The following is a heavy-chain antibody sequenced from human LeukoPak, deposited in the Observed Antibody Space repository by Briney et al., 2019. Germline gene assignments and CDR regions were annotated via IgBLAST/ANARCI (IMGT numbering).Heavy chain of an antibody. J-gene: IGHJ6*02. CDR1: GFSFSSYY. Sequence: GGLRLSCAASGFSFSSYYMSWVRQAPGKGLEWVALINPDGSERYYVDSVKGRFTISRDNARNSLYLQMDSLRDDDTAMYFCTRDLAAVPGPRKDVWGQGTTVTVSS. CDR2: INPDGSER. D-gene: IGHD6-19*01. CDR3: TRDLAAVPGPRKDV. V-gene: IGHV3-7*03.